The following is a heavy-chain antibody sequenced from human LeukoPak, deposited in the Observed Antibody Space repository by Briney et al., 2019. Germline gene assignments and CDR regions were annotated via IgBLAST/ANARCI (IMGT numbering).Heavy chain of an antibody. CDR1: GFTFSSSS. V-gene: IGHV3-23*01. Sequence: PGGSLRLSCAASGFTFSSSSMRWDRQAPGKGLEWVSGISNSGGSTYYADSVKGRFTISRDNSKNTLFLQMDSLRAEDTAVYYCAAGVGGDYGGQGAVVIVSS. CDR3: AAGVGGDY. D-gene: IGHD1-26*01. J-gene: IGHJ4*02. CDR2: ISNSGGST.